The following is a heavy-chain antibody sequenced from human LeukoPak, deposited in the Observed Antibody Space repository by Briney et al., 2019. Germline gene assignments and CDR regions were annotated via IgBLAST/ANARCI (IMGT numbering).Heavy chain of an antibody. CDR3: ARVSGDYVWGSYRYYYFDY. CDR1: GGSINSYY. Sequence: SETLSLTCSVSGGSINSYYWSWIRQPAGKGLEWIGRIYSSGSTNYNPSLESRVTMSVDTSKNQFYLKLRSVTAADTAVYYCARVSGDYVWGSYRYYYFDYWGQGALVTVPS. D-gene: IGHD3-16*02. J-gene: IGHJ4*02. CDR2: IYSSGST. V-gene: IGHV4-4*07.